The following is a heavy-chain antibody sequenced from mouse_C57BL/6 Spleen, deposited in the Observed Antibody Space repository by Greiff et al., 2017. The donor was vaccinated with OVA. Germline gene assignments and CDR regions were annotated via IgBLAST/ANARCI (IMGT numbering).Heavy chain of an antibody. V-gene: IGHV5-17*01. CDR3: ARGDYEGYFDV. Sequence: VQLKESGGGLVKPGGSLKLSCAASGFTFSDYGMHWVRQAPEKGLEWVAYISSGSSTIYYADTVKGRFTISRDNAKHTLFLQMTSLRSEDTAMYYCARGDYEGYFDVWGTGTTVTVSS. J-gene: IGHJ1*03. CDR2: ISSGSSTI. D-gene: IGHD2-4*01. CDR1: GFTFSDYG.